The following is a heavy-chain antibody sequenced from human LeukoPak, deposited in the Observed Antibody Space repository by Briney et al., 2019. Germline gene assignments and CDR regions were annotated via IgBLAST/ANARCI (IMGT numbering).Heavy chain of an antibody. Sequence: PGGSLRLSCAASGFTFSNYPMHWVRQAPGKGLEWVAVISYDGSNKYYADSVKGRFTISRDNSKNTLYLRMNSLRAADTALYYCATDWPGHCSGTTCSGRNWFDPWGQGTLVTVSS. CDR2: ISYDGSNK. CDR3: ATDWPGHCSGTTCSGRNWFDP. D-gene: IGHD2-2*01. V-gene: IGHV3-30*04. J-gene: IGHJ5*02. CDR1: GFTFSNYP.